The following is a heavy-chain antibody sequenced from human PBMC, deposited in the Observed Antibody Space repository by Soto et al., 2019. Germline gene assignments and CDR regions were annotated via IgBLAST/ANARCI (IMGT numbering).Heavy chain of an antibody. Sequence: QVQLVESGGGVVQPGRSLRLSCAASGFTFSSYAMHWVRQAPGKGLEWVAVISYDGSNKYYADSVKGRFTISRDNSKNTLYLQMNSLRAEDTAVYYCARDGQWDSGSYLDYWGQGTLVTVSS. CDR2: ISYDGSNK. CDR3: ARDGQWDSGSYLDY. D-gene: IGHD1-26*01. J-gene: IGHJ4*02. V-gene: IGHV3-30-3*01. CDR1: GFTFSSYA.